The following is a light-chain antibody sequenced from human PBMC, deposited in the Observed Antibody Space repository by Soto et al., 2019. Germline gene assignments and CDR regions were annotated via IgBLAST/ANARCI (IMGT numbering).Light chain of an antibody. CDR2: ATS. CDR3: QKYNDVPFT. V-gene: IGKV1-27*01. Sequence: DIQMTQSPSSLSASVGDRVTITCRASQGFSNYLAWYQQKPGKVPMILIYATSTLQSGVPSRFSGSGSGTDFTLTISSLQPEDVATYYCQKYNDVPFTFGPGTKVDIK. J-gene: IGKJ3*01. CDR1: QGFSNY.